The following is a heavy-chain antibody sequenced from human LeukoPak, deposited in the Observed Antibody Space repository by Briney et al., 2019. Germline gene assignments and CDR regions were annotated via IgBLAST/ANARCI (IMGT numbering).Heavy chain of an antibody. J-gene: IGHJ4*02. D-gene: IGHD3-22*01. Sequence: SETLSLTCTVSGGSISSGNYYWSWIRQPPGKGLEWIGSIYYSGSTYYNPSLKSRVTISVDTSKSQFSLKVTSVTAADTAVYYCTSPDSSGYYYYYWGQGTLVTVSS. CDR1: GGSISSGNYY. V-gene: IGHV4-39*07. CDR3: TSPDSSGYYYYY. CDR2: IYYSGST.